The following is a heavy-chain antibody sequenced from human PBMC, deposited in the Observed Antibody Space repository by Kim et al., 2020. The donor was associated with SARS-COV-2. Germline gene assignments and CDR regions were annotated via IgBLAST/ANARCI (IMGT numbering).Heavy chain of an antibody. CDR2: ISAYNGNT. J-gene: IGHJ5*02. D-gene: IGHD3-9*01. V-gene: IGHV1-18*04. Sequence: ASVKVSCKASGYTFTSYGISWVRQAPGQGLEWLGWISAYNGNTNYAQKVQGRVIVSTDTSTSTAYMELRRLRSDDTAVYYCARDPYDILTGYYNENWFDPWGQGTLVTVSS. CDR1: GYTFTSYG. CDR3: ARDPYDILTGYYNENWFDP.